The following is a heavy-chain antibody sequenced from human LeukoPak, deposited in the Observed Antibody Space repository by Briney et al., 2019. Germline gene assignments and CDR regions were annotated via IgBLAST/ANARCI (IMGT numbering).Heavy chain of an antibody. V-gene: IGHV3-23*01. CDR1: GFSFSSFA. J-gene: IGHJ1*01. CDR2: INGRGDGP. D-gene: IGHD1-1*01. Sequence: GGSLRPSCAPSGFSFSSFAMTWVRQSPGKGLEWVSSINGRGDGPFYADSVKGRFTISRDNSKNTVDLQLNSLRDGDTALYYCAKIPPLPQGRHRYNLANWGLGTRVTVPS. CDR3: AKIPPLPQGRHRYNLAN.